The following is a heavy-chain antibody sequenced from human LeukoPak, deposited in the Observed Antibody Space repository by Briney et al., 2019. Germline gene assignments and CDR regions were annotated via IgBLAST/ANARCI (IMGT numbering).Heavy chain of an antibody. CDR2: ISGSGGST. D-gene: IGHD4-11*01. CDR3: AKAPLAYSNYVDY. V-gene: IGHV3-23*01. Sequence: PGGSLRLSCAASGFTFSSYTMNWVRQPPGKGLEWVSAISGSGGSTYYADSVKGRFTISRDNSKNTLYLQMNSLRAEDTAVYYCAKAPLAYSNYVDYWGQGTLVTVSS. J-gene: IGHJ4*02. CDR1: GFTFSSYT.